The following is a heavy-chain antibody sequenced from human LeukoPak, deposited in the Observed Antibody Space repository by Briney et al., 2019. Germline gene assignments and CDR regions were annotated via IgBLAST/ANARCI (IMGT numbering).Heavy chain of an antibody. J-gene: IGHJ4*02. CDR2: IIPIFGTA. V-gene: IGHV1-69*05. CDR3: ARDPMRDGYNQGYFDY. D-gene: IGHD5-24*01. Sequence: GASVKVSCKASGGTFSSYAISWVRQAPGQGLEWMGGIIPIFGTANYAQKFQGRVTITTDESTSTAYMELSSLRSEDTAVYYCARDPMRDGYNQGYFDYWGQGTLVTVSS. CDR1: GGTFSSYA.